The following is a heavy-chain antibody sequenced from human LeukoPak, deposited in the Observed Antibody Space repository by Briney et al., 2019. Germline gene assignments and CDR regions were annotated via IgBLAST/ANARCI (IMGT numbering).Heavy chain of an antibody. CDR3: ARANNQFLAGYLFYYSNV. D-gene: IGHD4-11*01. V-gene: IGHV1-18*01. Sequence: ASVSVSCNASGYTFPTYGITWVRQAPGQGLEWLGWINPTNGNANSAQKLQDRVTMTTDSSTSTAYMDLASLTSDDTATYYCARANNQFLAGYLFYYSNVWSEGTTVTVSS. CDR2: INPTNGNA. CDR1: GYTFPTYG. J-gene: IGHJ6*04.